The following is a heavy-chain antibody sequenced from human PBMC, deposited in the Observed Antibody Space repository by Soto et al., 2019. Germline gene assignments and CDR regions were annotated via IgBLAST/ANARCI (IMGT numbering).Heavy chain of an antibody. J-gene: IGHJ4*02. D-gene: IGHD5-18*01. CDR3: ASEDTAVALDY. Sequence: QVQLVQSGAEVKKPGASVKVSCKASGYTFISYGISWVRQAPGQGLEWMGRINAFNGNTNYAQKVQGRVTMTTDTFTSTAYMELRSLRSDDTAVYFCASEDTAVALDYWGQGTLVSVSS. CDR1: GYTFISYG. CDR2: INAFNGNT. V-gene: IGHV1-18*01.